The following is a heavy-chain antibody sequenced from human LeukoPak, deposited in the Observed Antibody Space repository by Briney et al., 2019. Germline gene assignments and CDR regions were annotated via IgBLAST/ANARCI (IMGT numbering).Heavy chain of an antibody. D-gene: IGHD4-11*01. J-gene: IGHJ4*02. V-gene: IGHV3-23*01. Sequence: GGSLRLSCAASGFTFRSYAMSWVRQAPGKGLEWVSVITGSGGGTYHADSVKGRFAISRVNPKNTLYLQMNSLRAEDTAVYYCAKNGETTVTPFDSWGQGTLVTVSS. CDR3: AKNGETTVTPFDS. CDR2: ITGSGGGT. CDR1: GFTFRSYA.